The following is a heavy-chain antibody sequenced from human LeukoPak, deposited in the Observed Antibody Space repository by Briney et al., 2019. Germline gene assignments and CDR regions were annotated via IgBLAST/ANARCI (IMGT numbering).Heavy chain of an antibody. D-gene: IGHD3-10*01. J-gene: IGHJ4*02. V-gene: IGHV4-59*01. CDR3: ATVSGSYYDPVDY. Sequence: PSETLSLTCTVSGGSISSYYWSWIRQPPGQGLEWIGYIYYSGSTNYNPSHKSRVTISVDTSKNQFSLKLSSVTAADTAVYYCATVSGSYYDPVDYWGQGTLVTVSA. CDR1: GGSISSYY. CDR2: IYYSGST.